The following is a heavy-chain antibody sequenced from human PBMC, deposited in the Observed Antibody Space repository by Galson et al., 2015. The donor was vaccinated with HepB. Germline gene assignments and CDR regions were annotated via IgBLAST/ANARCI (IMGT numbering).Heavy chain of an antibody. CDR2: ISASGGNT. D-gene: IGHD4-23*01. Sequence: SLRLSCAASGFTFGNNAMTWVRQAPGKGLEWVSSISASGGNTYYADSVKGRFTISRDNSKNTLYLQTNGLRAEDTAVHYCAKGVATVITLFDYWGQGTLVTVSS. V-gene: IGHV3-23*01. CDR1: GFTFGNNA. J-gene: IGHJ4*02. CDR3: AKGVATVITLFDY.